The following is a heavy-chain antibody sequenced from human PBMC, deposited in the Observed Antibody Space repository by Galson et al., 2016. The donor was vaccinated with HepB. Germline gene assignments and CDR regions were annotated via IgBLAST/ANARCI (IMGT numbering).Heavy chain of an antibody. J-gene: IGHJ4*02. CDR2: ISHRSSVT. D-gene: IGHD1/OR15-1a*01. Sequence: SLRLSCAASGFTFNNYYMGWIRQAPGKGLEWVSYISHRSSVTNYADSVRGRFTISRDNARNSLYLQMNTLRTEDTAVYYCARDRTPRAALELWGQGVLVTVSS. CDR1: GFTFNNYY. V-gene: IGHV3-11*06. CDR3: ARDRTPRAALEL.